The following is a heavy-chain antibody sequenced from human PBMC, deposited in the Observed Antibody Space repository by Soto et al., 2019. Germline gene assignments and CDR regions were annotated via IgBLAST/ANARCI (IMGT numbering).Heavy chain of an antibody. V-gene: IGHV3-33*01. Sequence: LRLSCAASGFTFSSYGMHWVRQAPGKGLEWVAVIWYDGSNKYYADSVKGRFTISRDNSKNTLSLQMNSLRAEDTAVYYCASLPDTLGARQGGYYYYGLDVWGQGTTVTVSS. CDR1: GFTFSSYG. CDR3: ASLPDTLGARQGGYYYYGLDV. J-gene: IGHJ6*02. D-gene: IGHD5-18*01. CDR2: IWYDGSNK.